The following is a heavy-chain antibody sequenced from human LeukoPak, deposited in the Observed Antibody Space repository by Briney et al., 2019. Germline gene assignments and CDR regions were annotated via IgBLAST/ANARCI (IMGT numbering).Heavy chain of an antibody. CDR2: INHSGST. J-gene: IGHJ6*03. D-gene: IGHD4-17*01. CDR3: ARGSRITVTNGYYYYMDV. Sequence: PSETLSLTCAVYGGSFSGYYWSWIRQPPGKGLEWIGEINHSGSTNYNPSLKSRVTISVDTSKNPFSLKLNSVTAADTAVYFCARGSRITVTNGYYYYMDVWGKGTTVTVSS. CDR1: GGSFSGYY. V-gene: IGHV4-34*01.